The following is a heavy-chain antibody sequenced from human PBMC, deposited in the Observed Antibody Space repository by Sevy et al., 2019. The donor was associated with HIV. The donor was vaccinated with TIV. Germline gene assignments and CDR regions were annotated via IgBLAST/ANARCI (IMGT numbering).Heavy chain of an antibody. J-gene: IGHJ4*02. CDR2: IKADGSAK. D-gene: IGHD3-16*01. V-gene: IGHV3-7*01. CDR1: GFTFSANW. Sequence: GGSLRLSCAASGFTFSANWMNWVRQAPGKGLEWVANIKADGSAKHYVDSVEGRFTISGDNAKNLLFLQMNSLRVEDTAVYYCAHETFGRFESWGQGTLVTVS. CDR3: AHETFGRFES.